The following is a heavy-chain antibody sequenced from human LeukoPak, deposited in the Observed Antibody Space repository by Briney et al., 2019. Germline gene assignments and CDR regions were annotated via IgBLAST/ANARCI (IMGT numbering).Heavy chain of an antibody. CDR3: ASRKLGNDY. Sequence: SETLSLTCTVSGGSISSYYWTWIRQPPGKGLEWIGYIFYTGSTSYSPSLKSRVTISADTSQNQFSLRLSSVTAADTAVYYCASRKLGNDYWGQGTLVTVSS. CDR1: GGSISSYY. D-gene: IGHD7-27*01. V-gene: IGHV4-59*01. J-gene: IGHJ4*02. CDR2: IFYTGST.